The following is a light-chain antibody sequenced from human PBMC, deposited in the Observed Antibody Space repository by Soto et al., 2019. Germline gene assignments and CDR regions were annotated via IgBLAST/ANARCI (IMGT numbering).Light chain of an antibody. CDR1: SSNIGSHT. Sequence: QSVLTQPPSASGTPGQTIAISCSGGSSNIGSHTVNWYQQLPGTAPRLLIYSNTQRPSGVPDRFSGSKSGTSASLAISGLLSEYEGDYYCAAWDDSLNGVVFGGGTKLTVL. CDR2: SNT. J-gene: IGLJ2*01. CDR3: AAWDDSLNGVV. V-gene: IGLV1-44*01.